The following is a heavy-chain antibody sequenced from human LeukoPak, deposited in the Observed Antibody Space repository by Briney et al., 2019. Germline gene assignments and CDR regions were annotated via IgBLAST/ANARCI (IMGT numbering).Heavy chain of an antibody. Sequence: GRSLRLSCAASGFTFDDYAMHWIRQAPGKGLEWVSYISSSGSTIYYADSVKGRFTISRDNAKNSLYLQMNSLRAEDTAVYYCAREGPYSSSGTWFDPWGQGTLVTVSS. CDR1: GFTFDDYA. D-gene: IGHD6-13*01. J-gene: IGHJ5*02. CDR3: AREGPYSSSGTWFDP. V-gene: IGHV3-11*01. CDR2: ISSSGSTI.